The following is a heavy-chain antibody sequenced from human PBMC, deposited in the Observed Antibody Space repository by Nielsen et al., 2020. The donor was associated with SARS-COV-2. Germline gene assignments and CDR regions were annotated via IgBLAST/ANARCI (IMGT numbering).Heavy chain of an antibody. CDR2: IYTDGST. CDR3: AREPFLYGMDV. Sequence: GGSLRLSCAASGFTVSSNYMSWVRQAPGKGLEWVSVIYTDGSTYYADSVKARFIISRDNSENTVYLQMNSLRAEDTAVYSCAREPFLYGMDVWGQGTTVTVSS. D-gene: IGHD2-21*01. V-gene: IGHV3-53*01. J-gene: IGHJ6*02. CDR1: GFTVSSNY.